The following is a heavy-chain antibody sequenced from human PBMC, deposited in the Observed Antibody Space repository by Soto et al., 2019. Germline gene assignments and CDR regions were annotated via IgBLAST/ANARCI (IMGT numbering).Heavy chain of an antibody. CDR1: GGSISSGGYY. CDR3: ARDQSSSSIVDAFAI. V-gene: IGHV4-31*03. J-gene: IGHJ3*02. D-gene: IGHD6-6*01. Sequence: QVQLQESGPGLVKPSQTLSLTCTVSGGSISSGGYYWSWIRQHPGKGLEWIGYIYYSGSTYYNPSLKSRVTISVDTSKNQFSLKLSSVTAADTAVYYCARDQSSSSIVDAFAIWGQGTMVTVSS. CDR2: IYYSGST.